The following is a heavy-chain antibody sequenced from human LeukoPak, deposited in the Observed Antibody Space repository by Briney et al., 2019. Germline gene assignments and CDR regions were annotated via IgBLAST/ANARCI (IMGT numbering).Heavy chain of an antibody. V-gene: IGHV3-74*01. CDR2: INKDGSIT. Sequence: GGSLRLSCVASGFTFSNYWMHWVRQVPGKGPEWVSRINKDGSITNFADSVKGRFTISRDNAKNSLYLQMNSLRAEDTALYYCARGGYCSRGSCCSIDYWGQGTQVTVSS. D-gene: IGHD2-15*01. J-gene: IGHJ4*02. CDR3: ARGGYCSRGSCCSIDY. CDR1: GFTFSNYW.